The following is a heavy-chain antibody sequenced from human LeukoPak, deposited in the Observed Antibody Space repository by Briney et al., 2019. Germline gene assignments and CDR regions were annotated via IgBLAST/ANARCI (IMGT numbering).Heavy chain of an antibody. Sequence: SETLSLTCTVSGGSISSYYWSWIRQPPGKGLGWIGYIYYSGSTNYNPSLKSRVTISVDTSKNQLSLKLSSVTAADTAVYYCARWLPRMGYGMDVWGQGTTVTVSS. CDR2: IYYSGST. CDR1: GGSISSYY. D-gene: IGHD5-12*01. CDR3: ARWLPRMGYGMDV. J-gene: IGHJ6*02. V-gene: IGHV4-59*08.